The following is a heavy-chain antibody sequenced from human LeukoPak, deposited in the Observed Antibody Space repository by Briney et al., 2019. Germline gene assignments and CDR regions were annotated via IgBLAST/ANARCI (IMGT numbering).Heavy chain of an antibody. CDR2: IIPIFGTA. J-gene: IGHJ4*02. D-gene: IGHD2-15*01. Sequence: SVKVSYKASGGTFSSYAISWVRQAPGQGLEWMGGIIPIFGTANYTQKFQGRVTITADESTSTAYMELSSLRSEDTTVYYCARDPGQYCSGGSCPYYFDYWGQGTLVTVSS. CDR3: ARDPGQYCSGGSCPYYFDY. CDR1: GGTFSSYA. V-gene: IGHV1-69*13.